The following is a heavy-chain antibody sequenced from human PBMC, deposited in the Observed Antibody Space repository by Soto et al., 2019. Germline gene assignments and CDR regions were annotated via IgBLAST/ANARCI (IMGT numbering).Heavy chain of an antibody. D-gene: IGHD1-26*01. Sequence: QVQLQQSGPGLVKPSQTLSLTCAISGDSVSSNSAAWNWIRQSPSRGLEWLGRTYYRSQWYSDYAVAVKCRITINPDTSKNQFSLQLNSVTPEDTALYYCAREEILVAYNWFDPWGQGTLVTVSS. CDR3: AREEILVAYNWFDP. J-gene: IGHJ5*02. CDR2: TYYRSQWYS. CDR1: GDSVSSNSAA. V-gene: IGHV6-1*01.